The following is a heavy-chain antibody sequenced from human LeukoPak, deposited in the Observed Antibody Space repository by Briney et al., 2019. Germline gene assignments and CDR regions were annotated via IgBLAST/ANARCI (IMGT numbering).Heavy chain of an antibody. D-gene: IGHD2-15*01. CDR2: ISGDGRST. CDR3: SRDTLSCSGGYCYHDV. CDR1: GFTVSSNY. V-gene: IGHV3-74*01. J-gene: IGHJ3*01. Sequence: GGSLRLSWAASGFTVSSNYMSWVRQAPGKGLVWVSRISGDGRSTSYADFVKGRFTISRDNAKNTMYLQINSLSAEDTAVYYCSRDTLSCSGGYCYHDVWGQGTMVTVSS.